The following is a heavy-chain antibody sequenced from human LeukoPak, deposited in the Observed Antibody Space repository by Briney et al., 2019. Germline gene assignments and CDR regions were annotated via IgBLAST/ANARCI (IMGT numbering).Heavy chain of an antibody. CDR2: IYYSGST. CDR1: GGSISSYY. Sequence: SETLSLTCTVSGGSISSYYWSWIRQPPGKGLEWIGYIYYSGSTNYNPSLKSRVTISVDTSKNQFSLKLSSVTAADTAVYYCARSDYDFWSVYVDYWGQGTLVTVSS. D-gene: IGHD3-3*01. J-gene: IGHJ4*02. V-gene: IGHV4-59*01. CDR3: ARSDYDFWSVYVDY.